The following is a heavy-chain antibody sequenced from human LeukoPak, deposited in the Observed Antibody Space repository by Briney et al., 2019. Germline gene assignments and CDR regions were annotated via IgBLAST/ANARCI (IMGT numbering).Heavy chain of an antibody. Sequence: GASVTVSCKSSGYTFSSYGVSWVRQPPGQGLEWMGRISAYNGNTNYAQKVQGRVTMTTDTSTSTAYMDLRSLRSDDTAVYYCARTIDYGDSEVLDYWGQGTLVTVSS. CDR2: ISAYNGNT. V-gene: IGHV1-18*01. CDR1: GYTFSSYG. J-gene: IGHJ4*02. CDR3: ARTIDYGDSEVLDY. D-gene: IGHD4-17*01.